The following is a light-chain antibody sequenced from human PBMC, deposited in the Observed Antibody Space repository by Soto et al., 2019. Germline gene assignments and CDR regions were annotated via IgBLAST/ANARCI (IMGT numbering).Light chain of an antibody. Sequence: QSVLTQPASVSGSPGQSITISCTGTSSDVGGYNFVSWYQQHPGKAPKLMIYEVNNRPSGVSNRFSGSKSGNTASLTISGLQAEDEADYYCSSSASSYTSVVFGGGTKVTVL. CDR2: EVN. CDR1: SSDVGGYNF. J-gene: IGLJ2*01. CDR3: SSSASSYTSVV. V-gene: IGLV2-14*01.